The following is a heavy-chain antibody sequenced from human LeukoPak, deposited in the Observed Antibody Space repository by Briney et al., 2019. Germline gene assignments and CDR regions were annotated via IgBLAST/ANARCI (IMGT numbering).Heavy chain of an antibody. CDR2: INPNSGGT. Sequence: ASVKVSCKASGYTFTGYYMHWVRQAPGQGLEWMGWINPNSGGTNYAQKFQGRVTMTRDTSISTAYMELSRLRSDDTAVYYCAGSYGSGSYYFDYWGQGTLVTVSS. V-gene: IGHV1-2*02. CDR3: AGSYGSGSYYFDY. CDR1: GYTFTGYY. J-gene: IGHJ4*02. D-gene: IGHD3-10*01.